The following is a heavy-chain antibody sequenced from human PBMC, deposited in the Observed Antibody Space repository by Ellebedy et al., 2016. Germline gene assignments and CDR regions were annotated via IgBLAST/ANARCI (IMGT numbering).Heavy chain of an antibody. CDR1: GYTFTSYG. J-gene: IGHJ6*02. CDR2: IIPILGIA. CDR3: ARHYDFWSGYKVYYYNGMDV. D-gene: IGHD3-3*01. V-gene: IGHV1-69*04. Sequence: ASVKVSCKASGYTFTSYGISWVRQAPGQGLEWMGRIIPILGIANYAQKFQGRVTITADKSTSTAYLELSSLRSEDTAVYYCARHYDFWSGYKVYYYNGMDVWGQGTTVTVSS.